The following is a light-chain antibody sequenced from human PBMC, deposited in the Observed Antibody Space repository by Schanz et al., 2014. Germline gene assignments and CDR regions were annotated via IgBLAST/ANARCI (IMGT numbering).Light chain of an antibody. CDR3: QVYGTSSYT. J-gene: IGKJ2*01. V-gene: IGKV3-20*01. Sequence: EIVLTQSPGTLSLSPGERATLSCRASQSVSSSYLAWYQQKPGQAPRLLIYGASSRATGIPDRFSGSGSGTDFTLTINRLEPEDFSVYYCQVYGTSSYTFGQGTKVEIK. CDR2: GAS. CDR1: QSVSSSY.